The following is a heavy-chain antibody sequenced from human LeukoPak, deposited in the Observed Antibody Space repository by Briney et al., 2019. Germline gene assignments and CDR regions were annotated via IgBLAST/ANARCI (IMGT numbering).Heavy chain of an antibody. J-gene: IGHJ4*02. D-gene: IGHD6-6*01. V-gene: IGHV4-39*07. CDR2: IYYSGST. CDR3: ARGHVYSSSSATLVGFDY. CDR1: GASFSSSTYY. Sequence: SETLSLTCTVSGASFSSSTYYWGWIRQPPGKGLEWIGSIYYSGSTYYNPSLKSRVTISVDTSKNQFSLKLSSVTAADTAVYYCARGHVYSSSSATLVGFDYWGQGTLVTVSS.